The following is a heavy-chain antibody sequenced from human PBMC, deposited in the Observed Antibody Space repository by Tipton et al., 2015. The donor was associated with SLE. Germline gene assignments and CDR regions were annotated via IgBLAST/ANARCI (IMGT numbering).Heavy chain of an antibody. CDR1: GFTFSSYA. CDR3: AKGTTNIDY. J-gene: IGHJ4*02. CDR2: VSGSGGST. Sequence: SLRLSCAASGFTFSSYAMSWVRQAPGKGLEWVSAVSGSGGSTYYADSVKGRFTISRDNSKNTLYLQMNSLRDEDTALYYCAKGTTNIDYWGQGTLVTVSS. D-gene: IGHD1-1*01. V-gene: IGHV3-23*01.